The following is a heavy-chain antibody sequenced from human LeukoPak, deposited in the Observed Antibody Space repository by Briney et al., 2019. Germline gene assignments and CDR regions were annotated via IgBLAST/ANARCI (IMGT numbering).Heavy chain of an antibody. V-gene: IGHV5-10-1*01. D-gene: IGHD6-19*01. CDR3: ARHIQELEQWPHQDALGI. Sequence: GESLKTSLQGPGYRFTRYWIILVRQMPGKGLEWMGRIDPSDSYTNYSPSFQGHVTISADKSISTAYLQWSSLKASDTAMYYCARHIQELEQWPHQDALGIWGQGKMVTVSS. CDR1: GYRFTRYW. CDR2: IDPSDSYT. J-gene: IGHJ3*02.